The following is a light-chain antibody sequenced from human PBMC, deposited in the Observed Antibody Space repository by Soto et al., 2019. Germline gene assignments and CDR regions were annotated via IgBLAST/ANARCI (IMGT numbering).Light chain of an antibody. CDR1: QDINNY. Sequence: DTQMTQSPSSLSASLGDRVTITCRASQDINNYLAWYQQRPGKVPKLLIYAASTLQSGVPSRFSGSGSGTDFTLTISSLQPEDVATYYCQKYDIAPRTFGGGTSVEIK. J-gene: IGKJ4*01. V-gene: IGKV1-27*01. CDR2: AAS. CDR3: QKYDIAPRT.